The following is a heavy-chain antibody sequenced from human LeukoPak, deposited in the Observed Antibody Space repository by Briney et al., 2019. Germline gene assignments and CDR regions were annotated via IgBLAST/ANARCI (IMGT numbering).Heavy chain of an antibody. CDR3: ARSVYDSGGYYRVLDY. Sequence: PGGSLRLSCAASGFAFSSYWMHWDRQAPGKGLVWVSRIDSDGSTTSYADSVKGRFTISRDNAKNTLYLQMNSLRAEDTAVYYCARSVYDSGGYYRVLDYWGQGTLVTVSS. CDR1: GFAFSSYW. V-gene: IGHV3-74*01. J-gene: IGHJ4*02. D-gene: IGHD3-22*01. CDR2: IDSDGSTT.